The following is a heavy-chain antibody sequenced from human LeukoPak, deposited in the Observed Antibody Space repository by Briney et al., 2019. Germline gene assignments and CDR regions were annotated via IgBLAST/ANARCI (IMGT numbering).Heavy chain of an antibody. J-gene: IGHJ5*02. CDR2: INPSGGST. CDR1: GYTFTSYY. V-gene: IGHV1-46*01. D-gene: IGHD5-12*01. Sequence: GASVKVSCKAFGYTFTSYYMHWVRQAPGQGLEWMGIINPSGGSTSYAQKFQGRVTMTRDTSTSTVYMELSSLRSEDTAVYYCARDRGAYSGYDYNWFDPWGQGTLVTVSS. CDR3: ARDRGAYSGYDYNWFDP.